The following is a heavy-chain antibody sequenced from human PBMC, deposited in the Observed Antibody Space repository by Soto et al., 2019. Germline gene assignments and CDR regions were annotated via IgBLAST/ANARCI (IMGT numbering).Heavy chain of an antibody. CDR3: AKGGKERLRWEVLDY. CDR1: GFTFSSYA. D-gene: IGHD4-17*01. Sequence: EVQLLESGGGLVQPGGSLRLSCAASGFTFSSYAMSWVRQAPGKGLEWVSAISGSGGSTYYADSVKGRFIISRDNSKNTLYLQMNSLRAEDTAVYYCAKGGKERLRWEVLDYWGQGTLVTVSS. J-gene: IGHJ4*02. V-gene: IGHV3-23*01. CDR2: ISGSGGST.